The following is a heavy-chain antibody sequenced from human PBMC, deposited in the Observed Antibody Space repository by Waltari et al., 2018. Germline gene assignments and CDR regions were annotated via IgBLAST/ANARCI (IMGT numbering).Heavy chain of an antibody. CDR1: GYTFTSYD. V-gene: IGHV1-8*03. CDR3: ARGRNRQTFWPYYYYYMDV. CDR2: MKPNSGNT. J-gene: IGHJ6*03. Sequence: QVQLVQSGAEVKKPGASVKVSCKASGYTFTSYDINWVRQATGQGLEWMGWMKPNSGNTGYAQKVQGRVTITRNTSISTAYMELSSLRSEDTAVYYCARGRNRQTFWPYYYYYMDVWGKGTTVTISS. D-gene: IGHD3-16*01.